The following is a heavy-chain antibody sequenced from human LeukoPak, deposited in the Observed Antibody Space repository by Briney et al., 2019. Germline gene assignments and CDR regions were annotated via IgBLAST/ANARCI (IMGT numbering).Heavy chain of an antibody. D-gene: IGHD2-15*01. CDR3: ARAACSGGSCQLDY. Sequence: SVKVSCKASGGTFSSYAISWVRQAPGQGLEWMGGIVPIFGTANYAQKFQGRVTITADKSTSTAYMELSSLRSEDTAVYYCARAACSGGSCQLDYWGQGTLVTVSS. V-gene: IGHV1-69*06. CDR2: IVPIFGTA. CDR1: GGTFSSYA. J-gene: IGHJ4*02.